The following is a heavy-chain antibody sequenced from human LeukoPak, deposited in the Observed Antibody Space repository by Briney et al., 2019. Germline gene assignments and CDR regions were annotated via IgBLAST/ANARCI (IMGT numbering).Heavy chain of an antibody. Sequence: PSETLSLTCTVSGGSISNDGYYWSWIRQHPGKGLEWIGYIYYSGITYYNPPLKSRVTISVDTSKNQFSLKLSSVTAADTALYYCARYSGTKRDFDYWGQGTLVTVSS. V-gene: IGHV4-31*03. J-gene: IGHJ4*02. D-gene: IGHD5-12*01. CDR2: IYYSGIT. CDR1: GGSISNDGYY. CDR3: ARYSGTKRDFDY.